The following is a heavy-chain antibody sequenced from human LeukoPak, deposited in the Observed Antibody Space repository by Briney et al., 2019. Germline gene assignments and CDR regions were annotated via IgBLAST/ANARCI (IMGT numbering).Heavy chain of an antibody. CDR3: AKSIGNTAGFDP. J-gene: IGHJ5*02. V-gene: IGHV3-23*01. CDR2: ISGSGGST. D-gene: IGHD3-22*01. Sequence: GGSLRLSCATSGFTFSSSAMIWVRQAAGKGLEWVSAISGSGGSTYYADSVKGRFTISRDNSKNTLYLQMNSLRAEDTAVYYCAKSIGNTAGFDPWGQGTLVTVSS. CDR1: GFTFSSSA.